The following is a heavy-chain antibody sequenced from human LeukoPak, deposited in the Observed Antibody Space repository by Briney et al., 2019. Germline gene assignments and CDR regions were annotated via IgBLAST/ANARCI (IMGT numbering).Heavy chain of an antibody. CDR2: IGTAGDT. CDR3: VRAPPGRRAFHYSYMDV. Sequence: PGGSLRLSCTASGFTFSRYDMHWVRQVTGKGLEWVSTIGTAGDTYYPDSVKGRFTISRENAENSLYLQMSSLRAGDTALYHCVRAPPGRRAFHYSYMDVWGKGTTVTISS. J-gene: IGHJ6*03. CDR1: GFTFSRYD. V-gene: IGHV3-13*01.